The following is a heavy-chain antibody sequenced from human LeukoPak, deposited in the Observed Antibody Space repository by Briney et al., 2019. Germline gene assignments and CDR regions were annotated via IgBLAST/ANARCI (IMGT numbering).Heavy chain of an antibody. CDR3: ARDCSNGVCFPRDY. CDR2: ITTYNGDK. J-gene: IGHJ4*02. D-gene: IGHD2-8*01. CDR1: GYTLSEYG. V-gene: IGHV1-18*01. Sequence: ASVKVSCKASGYTLSEYGISWVRRAPGQGLEWVGWITTYNGDKKYSQKFQGRVTMTTDTSTSTYYMELRSLRSDDTAVYYCARDCSNGVCFPRDYRGQGTLVTVST.